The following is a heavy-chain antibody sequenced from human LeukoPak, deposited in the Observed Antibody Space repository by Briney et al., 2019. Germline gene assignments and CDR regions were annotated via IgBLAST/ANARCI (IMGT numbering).Heavy chain of an antibody. D-gene: IGHD6-6*01. CDR2: ISWNSGSI. J-gene: IGHJ4*02. V-gene: IGHV3-9*01. CDR3: ANDSHLDSSSHFDY. CDR1: GFTFDDYA. Sequence: GGSLRLSCAASGFTFDDYAMHWVRQAPGKGLEWVSGISWNSGSIGYADSVKGRFTISRDNAKNSLYLQMNSLRAEDTALYYCANDSHLDSSSHFDYWGQGTLVTVS.